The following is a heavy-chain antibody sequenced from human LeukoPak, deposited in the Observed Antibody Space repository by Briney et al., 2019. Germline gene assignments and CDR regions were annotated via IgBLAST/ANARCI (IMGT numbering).Heavy chain of an antibody. Sequence: PSGTLSLTCAVSGVSFSGYYWSWIRPPPGKGVEWRGEINLRGSTNYTPYLKSRVTISVDTSKNQFSLKLSSVTAADTAVYYCARHVAMDYYGSGNSRTGNHFDYWGQGTLVTVSS. CDR1: GVSFSGYY. CDR3: ARHVAMDYYGSGNSRTGNHFDY. D-gene: IGHD3-10*01. CDR2: INLRGST. J-gene: IGHJ4*02. V-gene: IGHV4-34*01.